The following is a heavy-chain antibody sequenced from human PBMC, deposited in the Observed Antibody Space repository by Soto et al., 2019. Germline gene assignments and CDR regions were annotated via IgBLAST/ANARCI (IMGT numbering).Heavy chain of an antibody. CDR2: IIPILGIA. Sequence: SVKVSCKASGGTFSSYTISWVRQAPGQGLEWMGRIIPILGIANYAQKFQGRVTITADKSTSTAYMELSTLRSEDTAVYYCARAYRGGDCSYYYYYYMDVWGKGTTVTVSS. D-gene: IGHD2-21*01. V-gene: IGHV1-69*02. CDR3: ARAYRGGDCSYYYYYYMDV. CDR1: GGTFSSYT. J-gene: IGHJ6*03.